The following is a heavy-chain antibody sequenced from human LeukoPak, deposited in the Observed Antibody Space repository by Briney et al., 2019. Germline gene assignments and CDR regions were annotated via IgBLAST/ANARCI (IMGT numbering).Heavy chain of an antibody. V-gene: IGHV5-51*01. CDR3: ACRDLTSTWSFP. CDR1: GYSFTSYW. Sequence: GESLKISCKGSGYSFTSYWIGWVRQMPGKGLEWMGVIYPGDSRIRYNPSFQGQVTISVDKSISTAYLQWVSLKASDTAMYYCACRDLTSTWSFPWGQGTLVTVSS. D-gene: IGHD6-13*01. J-gene: IGHJ5*02. CDR2: IYPGDSRI.